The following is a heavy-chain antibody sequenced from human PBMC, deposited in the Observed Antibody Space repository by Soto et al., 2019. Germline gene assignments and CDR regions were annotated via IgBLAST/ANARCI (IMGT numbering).Heavy chain of an antibody. Sequence: GGSLRLACAASGFSFSSYSMSWVRQAPGKGLEWVATIKESGSRTYYADSGKGRFTISRDNSKNTLYLQMNSLRAEDTAVYYCLFGVSFDIWGQGTMVTVSS. CDR2: IKESGSRT. CDR1: GFSFSSYS. J-gene: IGHJ3*02. CDR3: LFGVSFDI. V-gene: IGHV3-23*01. D-gene: IGHD3-16*01.